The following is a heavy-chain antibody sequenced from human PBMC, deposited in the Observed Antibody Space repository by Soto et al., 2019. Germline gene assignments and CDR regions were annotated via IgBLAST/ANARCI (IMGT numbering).Heavy chain of an antibody. D-gene: IGHD2-15*01. Sequence: EVQLLESGGGLVQPGGSLRLSCAASGFTFSSYAMSWVRQAPGKGLEWVSAISGSGGSTYYADSVKGRFTISRDNSKNTLYLQMNSLRAEDTAVYYCAKELYGWYCSGGSCYSEVSFDYWGQGTLVTVSS. J-gene: IGHJ4*02. CDR3: AKELYGWYCSGGSCYSEVSFDY. CDR2: ISGSGGST. CDR1: GFTFSSYA. V-gene: IGHV3-23*01.